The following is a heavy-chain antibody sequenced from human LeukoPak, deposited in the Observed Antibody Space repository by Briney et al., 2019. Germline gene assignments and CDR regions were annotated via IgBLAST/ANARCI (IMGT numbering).Heavy chain of an antibody. V-gene: IGHV3-23*01. Sequence: GGSLRLSCAASGFTFSSYAMSWVRQAPGKGLEWVSAISGSGGSTYYADSVKGRFTISRDNSKNTLYLQVNSLRAEDTAIYYRAKGDNDILTDYYNSFDYWGQGTLVTVSS. J-gene: IGHJ4*02. D-gene: IGHD3-9*01. CDR2: ISGSGGST. CDR3: AKGDNDILTDYYNSFDY. CDR1: GFTFSSYA.